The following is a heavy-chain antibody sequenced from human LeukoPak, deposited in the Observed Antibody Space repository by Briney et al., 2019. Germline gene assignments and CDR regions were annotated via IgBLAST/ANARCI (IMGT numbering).Heavy chain of an antibody. D-gene: IGHD2-15*01. Sequence: GESLKVSCKASGYTFTSYGISWVRQAPGQGLEWMGWISAYNGNTNYAQKLQGRVTMTTDTSTSTAYMELRSLRSDDTAVYYCARDTRRYCSGGSCRNWFDPWGQGTLVTVSS. J-gene: IGHJ5*02. CDR3: ARDTRRYCSGGSCRNWFDP. CDR2: ISAYNGNT. CDR1: GYTFTSYG. V-gene: IGHV1-18*01.